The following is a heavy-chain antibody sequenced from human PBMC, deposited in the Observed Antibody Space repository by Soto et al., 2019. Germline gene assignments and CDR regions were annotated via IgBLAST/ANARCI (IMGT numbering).Heavy chain of an antibody. J-gene: IGHJ4*02. CDR3: SPAEGRDTAYLSLY. D-gene: IGHD2-2*01. Sequence: GGSLRLSCSASGFPFAGFAITWVRQAPGKRLEWVGLIRNQSYRATTEYAAAEKDTFNIPRNTSNDIAYLQMYSQNIELSAVYYCSPAEGRDTAYLSLYWGQGT. V-gene: IGHV3-49*04. CDR1: GFPFAGFA. CDR2: IRNQSYRATT.